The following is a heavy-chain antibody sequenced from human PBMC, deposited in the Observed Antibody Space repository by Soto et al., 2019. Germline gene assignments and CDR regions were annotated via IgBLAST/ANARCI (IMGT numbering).Heavy chain of an antibody. CDR3: AGTYYYDSSGYYYPFDY. Sequence: EVQLVESGGGLVQPGGSLRLSCAASGFTFSSYSMNWVRQAPRKGLEWVSYISSSSSTIYYADSVKGRFTISRDNAKNSLYLQMNSLRDEDTAVYYCAGTYYYDSSGYYYPFDYWGQGTLVTVSS. CDR2: ISSSSSTI. D-gene: IGHD3-22*01. V-gene: IGHV3-48*02. J-gene: IGHJ4*02. CDR1: GFTFSSYS.